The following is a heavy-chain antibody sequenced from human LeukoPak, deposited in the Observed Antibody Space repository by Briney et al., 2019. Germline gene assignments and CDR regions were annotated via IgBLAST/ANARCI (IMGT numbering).Heavy chain of an antibody. V-gene: IGHV4-4*07. CDR2: IYTSGST. Sequence: SETLSLACTVSGGSISSYYWSWIRQPAGKGLEWIGRIYTSGSTNYNPSLKSRVTMSVDTSKNQFSLKLSSVTAADTAVYYCAREGYYYDSSGYYYVAFDYWGQGTLVTVSS. CDR1: GGSISSYY. J-gene: IGHJ4*02. CDR3: AREGYYYDSSGYYYVAFDY. D-gene: IGHD3-22*01.